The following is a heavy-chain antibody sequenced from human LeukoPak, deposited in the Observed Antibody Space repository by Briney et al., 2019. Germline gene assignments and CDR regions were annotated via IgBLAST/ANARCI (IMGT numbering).Heavy chain of an antibody. V-gene: IGHV4-59*08. CDR3: ARAGYYATSGPDY. CDR1: GGSISSYY. J-gene: IGHJ4*02. D-gene: IGHD3-22*01. Sequence: KPSETLSLTCTVSGGSISSYYWSWIRQPPGKGLEWIGYIYYSGSTNYNPSLKSRVTISVDTSKNQFSLKLSSVTAADTAVYYCARAGYYATSGPDYWGQGTLVTVSS. CDR2: IYYSGST.